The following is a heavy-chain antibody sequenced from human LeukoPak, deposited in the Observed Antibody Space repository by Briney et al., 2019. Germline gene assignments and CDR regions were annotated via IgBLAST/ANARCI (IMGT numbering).Heavy chain of an antibody. V-gene: IGHV3-30*03. J-gene: IGHJ4*02. CDR3: AREVIYCSSTSCSGDY. CDR2: ISYDGSNK. D-gene: IGHD2-2*01. Sequence: QAGGSLRLSCAASGFTFSSYGMHWVRQAPGKGLEWVAVISYDGSNKYYADSVKGRFAISRDNSKNTLYLQMNSLRAEDTAVYYCAREVIYCSSTSCSGDYWGQGTLVTVSS. CDR1: GFTFSSYG.